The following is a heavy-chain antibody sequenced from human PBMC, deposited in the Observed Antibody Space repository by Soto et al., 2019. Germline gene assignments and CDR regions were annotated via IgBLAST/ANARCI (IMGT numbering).Heavy chain of an antibody. V-gene: IGHV3-23*01. D-gene: IGHD6-13*01. J-gene: IGHJ6*04. CDR3: EKSQGSSDPSYYYYYYGLDV. CDR2: ISGSGGST. Sequence: GGSLRLSCAASGFTYSSFAMTWVRQAPGKGLEWVSGISGSGGSTYYADSVNGRFTISRDKSKNTLYLQMNSLRVEDTAVYYCEKSQGSSDPSYYYYYYGLDVWGKGTMVTVSS. CDR1: GFTYSSFA.